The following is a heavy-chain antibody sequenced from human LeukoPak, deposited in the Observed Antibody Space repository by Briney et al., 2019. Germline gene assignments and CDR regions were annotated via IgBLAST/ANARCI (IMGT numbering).Heavy chain of an antibody. CDR1: GLTFSSYA. CDR3: ARDPGSYRSDY. Sequence: PGGSLRLSCAASGLTFSSYAMSWVRQAPGKGLEWVSAISGSSGHTYYADSVKGRFTISRDNSKNTLYLQMNSLRAEDTAVYYCARDPGSYRSDYWGQGTLVTVSS. D-gene: IGHD3-16*02. V-gene: IGHV3-23*01. CDR2: ISGSSGHT. J-gene: IGHJ4*02.